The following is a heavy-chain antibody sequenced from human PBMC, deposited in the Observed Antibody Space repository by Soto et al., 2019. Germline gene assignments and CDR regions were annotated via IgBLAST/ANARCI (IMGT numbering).Heavy chain of an antibody. CDR3: VRGGGGSYCSGGSCFFDY. CDR2: IWYDGSNT. D-gene: IGHD2-15*01. V-gene: IGHV3-33*01. CDR1: GFTFSYYG. J-gene: IGHJ4*02. Sequence: QVQLVESGGGVVQPGRSLRLSCAASGFTFSYYGLHWVRQAPGKGLEWVAVIWYDGSNTYYADSVKGRFTISRDNSKNTLYLQMNSLRAEDTAVYYCVRGGGGSYCSGGSCFFDYWGQGALVTVSS.